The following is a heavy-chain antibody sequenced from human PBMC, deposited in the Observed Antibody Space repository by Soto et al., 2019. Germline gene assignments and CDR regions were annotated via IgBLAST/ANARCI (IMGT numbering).Heavy chain of an antibody. CDR2: IIPISGTA. CDR1: GGTFSSYA. V-gene: IGHV1-69*01. CDR3: ARGRYDFWSGYHYYYYGMDV. D-gene: IGHD3-3*01. Sequence: QVQLVQSGAEVKKPGSSVKVSCKASGGTFSSYAISWVRQAPGQGLEWMGGIIPISGTANYAQKFQGRVTITADESTSTAYMELSSLRSEDTAVYYCARGRYDFWSGYHYYYYGMDVWGQGTTVTVSS. J-gene: IGHJ6*02.